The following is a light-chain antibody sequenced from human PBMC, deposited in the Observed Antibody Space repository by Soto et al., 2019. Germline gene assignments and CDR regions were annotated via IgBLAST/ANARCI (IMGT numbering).Light chain of an antibody. CDR3: SSYSSSSTGYV. V-gene: IGLV2-14*01. CDR1: SGDVASYNY. J-gene: IGLJ1*01. CDR2: DVS. Sequence: QSVPTQPASVSGSPGQSITISCTGASGDVASYNYVSWYQQHPGKAPQVLIYDVSSRPPGISSRFSGSKSGNTASLTISGLQAEDEADYYCSSYSSSSTGYVFGSGTKVTVL.